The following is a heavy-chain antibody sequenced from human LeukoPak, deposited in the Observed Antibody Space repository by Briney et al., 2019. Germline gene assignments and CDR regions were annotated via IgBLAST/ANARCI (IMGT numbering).Heavy chain of an antibody. CDR3: ARPLRYSYGNNWFDP. Sequence: ASVKVSCKASGYTFTSYDINWVRQATGQGLEWMGWMNRNSGNTGYAQKFQGRVTMTRNTSISTAYMELSSLRSEDTAVYYCARPLRYSYGNNWFDPWGQGTLVTVSS. CDR1: GYTFTSYD. V-gene: IGHV1-8*01. J-gene: IGHJ5*02. CDR2: MNRNSGNT. D-gene: IGHD5-18*01.